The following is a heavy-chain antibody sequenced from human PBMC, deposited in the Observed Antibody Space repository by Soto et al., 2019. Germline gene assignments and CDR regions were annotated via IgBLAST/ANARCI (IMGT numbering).Heavy chain of an antibody. CDR3: ATAGGLGAVAADY. Sequence: QLQLQESGSGLVKPSQTLSLTCAVSGGSISSGGYSWSWIRQPPGKGLAWIGYIYHSGSTYYNPSLKSRVTISVDRSKNQFALKLSSVTAADTAVYYCATAGGLGAVAADYWCQGTLVTVSS. CDR2: IYHSGST. J-gene: IGHJ4*02. D-gene: IGHD6-19*01. CDR1: GGSISSGGYS. V-gene: IGHV4-30-2*01.